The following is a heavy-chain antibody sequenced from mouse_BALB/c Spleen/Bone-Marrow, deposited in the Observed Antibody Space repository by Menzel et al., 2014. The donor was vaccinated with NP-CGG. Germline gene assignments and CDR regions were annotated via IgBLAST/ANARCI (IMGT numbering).Heavy chain of an antibody. CDR3: ASYRYAWYFDV. V-gene: IGHV14-3*02. CDR2: IDPANGNT. J-gene: IGHJ1*01. CDR1: GFNIKDTY. D-gene: IGHD2-14*01. Sequence: EVQRVESGAELVKPGASVKLSCTASGFNIKDTYMHWVKQRPEQGLEWIGRIDPANGNTKYDPKFQGKATITADTSSNTAYLQLSSLTSEDTAVYYCASYRYAWYFDVWGAGTTVNVSS.